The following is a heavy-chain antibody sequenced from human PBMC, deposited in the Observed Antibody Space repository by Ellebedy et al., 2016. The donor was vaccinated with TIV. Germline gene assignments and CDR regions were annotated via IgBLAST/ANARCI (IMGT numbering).Heavy chain of an antibody. CDR3: ARDLSEYSSGGYPPEYHYYYYGMDV. Sequence: GKSLKISCAASGFTFSSYTMNWVRQAPGKGLEWVSSISSSSSSIFYADSVRGRFTISRDNAKNSLYLQMNSLRAEDTAVFYCARDLSEYSSGGYPPEYHYYYYGMDVWGQGTTVTVSS. J-gene: IGHJ6*02. CDR2: ISSSSSSI. CDR1: GFTFSSYT. V-gene: IGHV3-21*01. D-gene: IGHD6-13*01.